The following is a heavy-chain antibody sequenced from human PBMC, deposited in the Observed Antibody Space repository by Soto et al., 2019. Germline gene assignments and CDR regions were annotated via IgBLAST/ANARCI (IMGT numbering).Heavy chain of an antibody. J-gene: IGHJ4*02. D-gene: IGHD3-22*01. CDR1: GFTFSDYY. V-gene: IGHV3-11*06. Sequence: PGGSLRLSCAASGFTFSDYYMSWIRQAPGKGLEWVSYISSSSSYTNYADSVKGRFTISRDNAKNSLYLQMNSLRAEDTAVYYCARDRYYYDSSGYYVGYFDYWGQGTLVTVSS. CDR2: ISSSSSYT. CDR3: ARDRYYYDSSGYYVGYFDY.